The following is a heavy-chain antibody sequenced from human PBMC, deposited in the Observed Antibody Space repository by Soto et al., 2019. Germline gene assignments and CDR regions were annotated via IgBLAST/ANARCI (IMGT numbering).Heavy chain of an antibody. CDR2: IYYSGST. V-gene: IGHV4-31*03. CDR1: GGSISSGAYY. J-gene: IGHJ1*01. Sequence: QVQLQESGPGLVKPSQTLSLTCTVSGGSISSGAYYWSWIRQHPGKGLEWIGYIYYSGSTYYNPSLKSRVTMSVDTSNNQCSLKLSSVTAADTAVYYCAIYDSSGSRGFQHWGQGTLVTVSS. D-gene: IGHD3-22*01. CDR3: AIYDSSGSRGFQH.